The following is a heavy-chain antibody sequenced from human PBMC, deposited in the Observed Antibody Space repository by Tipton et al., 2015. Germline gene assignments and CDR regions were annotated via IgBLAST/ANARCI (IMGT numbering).Heavy chain of an antibody. CDR3: AREGSSWYFGVY. D-gene: IGHD6-13*01. CDR2: IDWNGGRT. V-gene: IGHV3-20*04. J-gene: IGHJ4*02. CDR1: GFTFDDYG. Sequence: SLRLSCAASGFTFDDYGMTWVRQAPGKGLEWVAGIDWNGGRTGHADSVKGRFIISRDNAQNSLFLQLNSLTAEDTAFYYCAREGSSWYFGVYWGQGTLVSVSS.